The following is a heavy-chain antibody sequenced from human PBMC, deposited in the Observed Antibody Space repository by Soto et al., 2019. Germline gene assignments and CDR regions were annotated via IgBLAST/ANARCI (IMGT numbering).Heavy chain of an antibody. CDR3: ARSVGLGALYYGMDV. J-gene: IGHJ6*02. CDR1: GGTFRSYG. V-gene: IGHV1-69*06. D-gene: IGHD1-26*01. Sequence: QVQLEQSGAEVKKAGSSVRVSCKSSGGTFRSYGINWVRQAPGQGLEWMGGTVPSYGTANYAQKFQGRVTITADTSTSTAYMELSSLRNEDTAVYYCARSVGLGALYYGMDVWGQGTTVTVSS. CDR2: TVPSYGTA.